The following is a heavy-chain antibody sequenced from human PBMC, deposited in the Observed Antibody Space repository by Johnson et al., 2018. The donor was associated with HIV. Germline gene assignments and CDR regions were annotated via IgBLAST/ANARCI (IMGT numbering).Heavy chain of an antibody. Sequence: QVQLVESGGGVVQPGGSLRLSCAASGFTFSSYGMHWVRQAPGKGLEWVAVISYDGSNKYYADSVKGRFTTSRDNAKNSLYLQMNSLRAEDTAVYYCARARMTTVTNDAFDIWGQGTMVTVSS. CDR3: ARARMTTVTNDAFDI. D-gene: IGHD4-17*01. V-gene: IGHV3-30*19. CDR1: GFTFSSYG. J-gene: IGHJ3*02. CDR2: ISYDGSNK.